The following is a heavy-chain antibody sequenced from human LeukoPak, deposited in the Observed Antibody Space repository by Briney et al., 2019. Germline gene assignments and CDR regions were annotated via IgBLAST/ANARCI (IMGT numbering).Heavy chain of an antibody. Sequence: GGSLRLSCAASGFTFSNYAMSWVRQAPGKGLEWVSAISGSGRDTYYADSVKGRFAISRDNSKNTLSLQMHSLRAEDTAIYYCAKVVTSGDYYYFDYWGQGTLVTVSS. CDR2: ISGSGRDT. CDR3: AKVVTSGDYYYFDY. J-gene: IGHJ4*02. CDR1: GFTFSNYA. V-gene: IGHV3-23*01. D-gene: IGHD3-22*01.